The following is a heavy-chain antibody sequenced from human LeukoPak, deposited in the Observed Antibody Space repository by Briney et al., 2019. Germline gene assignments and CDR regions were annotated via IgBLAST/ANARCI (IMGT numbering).Heavy chain of an antibody. CDR3: ARDCKAGIAAAGTVDY. J-gene: IGHJ4*02. Sequence: GGSLRLSCAASGFTFSSYWMHWVRQAPGKGLVWVSRIKSDGSNTNYADSVKGRFTISRDNAKNTLYLQMNSLRAEDTAVYYCARDCKAGIAAAGTVDYWGQGTLVTVSS. CDR2: IKSDGSNT. V-gene: IGHV3-74*01. D-gene: IGHD6-13*01. CDR1: GFTFSSYW.